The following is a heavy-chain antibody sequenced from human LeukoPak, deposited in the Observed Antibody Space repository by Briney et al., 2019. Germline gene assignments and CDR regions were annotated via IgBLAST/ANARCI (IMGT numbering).Heavy chain of an antibody. Sequence: GGSLRLSCAASGFTFSNYAMHWVRQAPDKGLEWVALIPYEGSNKYYADSVKGRFTISRDNTKNSLFLQMSSLRAEDTAVYYCATDRGWRTSGYYLYYFEYWGQGTLVTFSS. CDR2: IPYEGSNK. J-gene: IGHJ4*02. CDR3: ATDRGWRTSGYYLYYFEY. CDR1: GFTFSNYA. D-gene: IGHD3-3*01. V-gene: IGHV3-30-3*01.